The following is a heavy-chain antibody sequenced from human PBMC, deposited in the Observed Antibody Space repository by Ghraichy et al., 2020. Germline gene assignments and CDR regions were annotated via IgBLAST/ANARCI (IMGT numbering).Heavy chain of an antibody. CDR3: ATNVLGITFGGVIVPSRAPPTDY. J-gene: IGHJ4*02. Sequence: ASVKVSCKVSGYTLTALSMHWVRQAPGKGLEWMGGFDPEDGETIYAQKFQGRVTMTEDTSTDTAYMELSSLRSEDTAVYYCATNVLGITFGGVIVPSRAPPTDYWGQGTLVTVSS. V-gene: IGHV1-24*01. CDR1: GYTLTALS. D-gene: IGHD3-16*02. CDR2: FDPEDGET.